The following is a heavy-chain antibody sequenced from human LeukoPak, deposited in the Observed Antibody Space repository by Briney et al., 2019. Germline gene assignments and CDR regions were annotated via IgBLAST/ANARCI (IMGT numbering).Heavy chain of an antibody. CDR2: IYTSGST. J-gene: IGHJ4*02. Sequence: PSETLSLTCTVSGGSISSGSYYWSWIRQPAGKGLEWIGRIYTSGSTNYNPSLKSRGTISVDTSKNQFSLKLSSVTAADTAVYYCASTVVKGVGFDYWGQGTLVTVSS. D-gene: IGHD4-23*01. CDR1: GGSISSGSYY. V-gene: IGHV4-61*02. CDR3: ASTVVKGVGFDY.